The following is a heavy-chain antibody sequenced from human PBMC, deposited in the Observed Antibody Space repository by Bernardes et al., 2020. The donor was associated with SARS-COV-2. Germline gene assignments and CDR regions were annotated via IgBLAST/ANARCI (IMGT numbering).Heavy chain of an antibody. J-gene: IGHJ4*02. Sequence: GGSLRLSCAASGFTFSSYWMHWVRQAPGKGLMWVSRINPDGTSTYYAGSVRGRFAISRDNAKNTLFLHLNGLGAEDTAIYYCARVQVDDIAHFDYWGQGALVTVSS. CDR3: ARVQVDDIAHFDY. CDR1: GFTFSSYW. D-gene: IGHD3-9*01. V-gene: IGHV3-74*01. CDR2: INPDGTST.